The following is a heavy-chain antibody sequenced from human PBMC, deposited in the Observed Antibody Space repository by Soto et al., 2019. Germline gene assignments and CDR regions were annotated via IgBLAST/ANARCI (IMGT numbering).Heavy chain of an antibody. V-gene: IGHV3-23*01. Sequence: VQLLESGGGLVQPGGSLRLSCVDSGFTFSSYAMTWVRQAPGKGLEWVSSISDSGISTYYADSVKGQFTISRDNSNNTLYLQMNSLRVEDTAIYYCAKSTTAVTPYYFDYWGQGTLVTVSS. CDR3: AKSTTAVTPYYFDY. CDR1: GFTFSSYA. D-gene: IGHD4-17*01. CDR2: ISDSGIST. J-gene: IGHJ4*02.